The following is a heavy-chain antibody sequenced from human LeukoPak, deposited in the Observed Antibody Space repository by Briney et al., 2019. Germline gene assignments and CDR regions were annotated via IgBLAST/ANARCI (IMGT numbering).Heavy chain of an antibody. J-gene: IGHJ3*02. CDR1: GFTFSSYA. CDR2: ISSNGGST. CDR3: ARASYSSHRAFDT. D-gene: IGHD5-18*01. Sequence: PGGSLRLSCAASGFTFSSYAMHWVRQAPGKGLEYVSAISSNGGSTYYANSVKGRFTISRDNSKNTLYLQMGSLRAEDMAVYYCARASYSSHRAFDTWGQGTMVTVSS. V-gene: IGHV3-64*01.